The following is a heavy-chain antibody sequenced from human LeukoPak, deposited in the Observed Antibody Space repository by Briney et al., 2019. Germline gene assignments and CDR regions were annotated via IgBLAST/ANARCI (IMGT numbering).Heavy chain of an antibody. D-gene: IGHD4-17*01. CDR1: GGSISSYY. J-gene: IGHJ4*02. CDR3: ARDGGDYSPIDY. V-gene: IGHV4-59*12. CDR2: IYYSGST. Sequence: SETLSLTCTVSGGSISSYYWSWIRQPPGKGLEWIGYIYYSGSTNYNPSLKSRVTISVDTSKNQFSLKLSSVTAADTAVYYCARDGGDYSPIDYWGQGTLVTVSS.